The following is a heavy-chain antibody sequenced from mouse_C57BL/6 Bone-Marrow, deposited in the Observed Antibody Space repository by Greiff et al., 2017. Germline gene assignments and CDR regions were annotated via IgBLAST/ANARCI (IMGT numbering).Heavy chain of an antibody. Sequence: QVQLQQPGAELVKPGASVKLSCKASGYTFTSYWMQWVKQRPGQGLEWIGEIDPSDSYTNYNQKFKGKATLTVDTSSSTAYMQLSSLTSEDSAVYYCASGGDYDSSSYLDYWGQGTTLTVSS. V-gene: IGHV1-50*01. D-gene: IGHD1-1*01. CDR2: IDPSDSYT. CDR3: ASGGDYDSSSYLDY. J-gene: IGHJ2*01. CDR1: GYTFTSYW.